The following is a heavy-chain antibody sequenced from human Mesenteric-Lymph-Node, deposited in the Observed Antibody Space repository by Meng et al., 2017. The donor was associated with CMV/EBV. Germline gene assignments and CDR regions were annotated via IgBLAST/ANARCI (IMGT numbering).Heavy chain of an antibody. CDR3: ARLSSNWGYYFDY. J-gene: IGHJ4*02. D-gene: IGHD7-27*01. CDR1: GYIFTKHW. V-gene: IGHV5-51*01. Sequence: GESLKISCQTSGYIFTKHWIGWVRQAPGKGLEWMGIIYPGDSNTKYSPSFQGQVTISADKSVTTAYLQWSSLRASDSAMYYCARLSSNWGYYFDYWGQGTLVTVSS. CDR2: IYPGDSNT.